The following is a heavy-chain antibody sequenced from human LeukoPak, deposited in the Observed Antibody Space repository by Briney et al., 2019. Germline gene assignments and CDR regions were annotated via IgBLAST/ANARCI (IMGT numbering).Heavy chain of an antibody. D-gene: IGHD1-26*01. Sequence: PSETLSLTCAVDGGSFSGYYWSWIRQPPGKGLEWIEEINHSGSTNYNPSLKSRVTISVDTSKNQFSLKLSSVTAADTAVYYCARGVGATWYYFDYWGQGTLVTVSS. J-gene: IGHJ4*02. CDR3: ARGVGATWYYFDY. V-gene: IGHV4-34*01. CDR2: INHSGST. CDR1: GGSFSGYY.